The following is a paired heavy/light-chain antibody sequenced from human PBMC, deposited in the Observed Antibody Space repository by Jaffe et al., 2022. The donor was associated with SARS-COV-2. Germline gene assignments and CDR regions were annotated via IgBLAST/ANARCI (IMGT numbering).Heavy chain of an antibody. CDR2: ISYDGSNK. V-gene: IGHV3-30-3*01. Sequence: QVQLVESGGGVVQPGRSLRLSCAASGFTFSSYAMHWVRQAPGKGLEWVAVISYDGSNKYYADSVKGRFTISRDNSKNTLYLQMNSLRAEDTAVYYCASPTTTRTYYDFWSGYQNWGQGTLVTVSS. D-gene: IGHD3-3*01. CDR3: ASPTTTRTYYDFWSGYQN. CDR1: GFTFSSYA. J-gene: IGHJ4*02.
Light chain of an antibody. V-gene: IGKV2-28*01. J-gene: IGKJ3*01. CDR3: MQALQTPGFT. CDR2: LGS. Sequence: DIVMTQSPLSLPVTPGEPASISCRSSQSLLHSNGYNYLDWYLQKPGQSPQLLIYLGSNRASGVPDRFSGSGSGTDFTLKISRVEAEDVGVYYCMQALQTPGFTFGPGTKVDIK. CDR1: QSLLHSNGYNY.